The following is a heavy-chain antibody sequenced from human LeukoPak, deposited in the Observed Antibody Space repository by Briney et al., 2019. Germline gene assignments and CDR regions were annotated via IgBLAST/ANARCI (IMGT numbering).Heavy chain of an antibody. V-gene: IGHV3-43*02. Sequence: GGSLRLSCVASGLPIADFAVHWVRQAPGKGLEWVSLISGDGVSTFYADSVKGRFSISRDNSKNSLSLEMNSLRTEDTAMYYCARESGKFDYWGQGPLVTVSS. CDR1: GLPIADFA. CDR2: ISGDGVST. J-gene: IGHJ4*02. CDR3: ARESGKFDY.